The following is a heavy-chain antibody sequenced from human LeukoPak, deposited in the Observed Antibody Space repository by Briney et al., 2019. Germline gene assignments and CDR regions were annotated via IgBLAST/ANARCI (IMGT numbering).Heavy chain of an antibody. CDR2: IYYSGST. CDR1: GGSISTFY. J-gene: IGHJ6*02. D-gene: IGHD4-17*01. V-gene: IGHV4-59*01. Sequence: PSETLSLTCTVSGGSISTFYWSWLRQPPGKGLEWIGYIYYSGSTNYNPSLKSRVTISVDTSKNQFSLRLSSVTAADTAVYYCAREDPQTTVPEGLDVWGQGTMVTASS. CDR3: AREDPQTTVPEGLDV.